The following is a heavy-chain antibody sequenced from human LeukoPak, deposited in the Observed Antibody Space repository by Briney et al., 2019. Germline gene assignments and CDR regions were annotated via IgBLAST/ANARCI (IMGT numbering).Heavy chain of an antibody. V-gene: IGHV4-34*01. Sequence: PSETLSLTCAVYGGSFSGYYWSWIRQPPGKGLEWIGEINHSGSTNYNPSLKSRVTISVDTSKNQFSLKLSSVTAADTAVYYCARLGLGAHWGQGTLVTVSS. CDR3: ARLGLGAH. CDR1: GGSFSGYY. J-gene: IGHJ4*02. CDR2: INHSGST. D-gene: IGHD1-26*01.